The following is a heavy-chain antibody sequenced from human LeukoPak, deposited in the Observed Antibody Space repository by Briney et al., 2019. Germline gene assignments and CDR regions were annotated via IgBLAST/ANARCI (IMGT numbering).Heavy chain of an antibody. CDR2: ITSSSSYI. CDR3: VAIEVAPLECDY. V-gene: IGHV3-21*01. J-gene: IGHJ4*02. CDR1: GFTFTTYR. Sequence: GGSLRLSCTASGFTFTTYRMAWVRQTPGKGLEWISYITSSSSYIYYADSVRGRFTIPRDNTENSLHLQMYNLRIEDPGVYYCVAIEVAPLECDYWGQGTLVTVSS. D-gene: IGHD6-19*01.